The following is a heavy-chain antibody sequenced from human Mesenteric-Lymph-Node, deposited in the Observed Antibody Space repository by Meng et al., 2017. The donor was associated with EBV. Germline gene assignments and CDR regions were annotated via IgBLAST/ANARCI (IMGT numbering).Heavy chain of an antibody. CDR2: ISPSGDAI. Sequence: QVQVVGSGGGWVKPGGSLGLSCEASGFTFSDYYMSWIRQAPGKGLEWVSYISPSGDAIYLADSVKGRFTISRDNAKDSLHLQMDSLRVEDTAVYWCASFEERDFWGQGTLVTVSS. V-gene: IGHV3-11*01. CDR1: GFTFSDYY. CDR3: ASFEERDF. D-gene: IGHD1-26*01. J-gene: IGHJ4*02.